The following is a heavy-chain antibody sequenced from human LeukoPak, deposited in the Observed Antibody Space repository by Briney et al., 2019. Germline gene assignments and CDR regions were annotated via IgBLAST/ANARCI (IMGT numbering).Heavy chain of an antibody. CDR1: GGSFSGYY. D-gene: IGHD4-11*01. V-gene: IGHV4-34*01. CDR2: INHSGNT. CDR3: ARRTTVTIPFGY. Sequence: NTSETLSLTCAVYGGSFSGYYWSWIRQPPGKGLEWIGEINHSGNTNYNPSLKSRVTISVDKSKNQFSLKLSSVTAADTAVYYCARRTTVTIPFGYWGQGTLVTVSS. J-gene: IGHJ4*02.